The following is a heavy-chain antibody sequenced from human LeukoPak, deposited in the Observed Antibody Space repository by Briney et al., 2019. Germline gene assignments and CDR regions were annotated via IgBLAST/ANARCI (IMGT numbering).Heavy chain of an antibody. CDR2: INHSGST. CDR1: GGSFSGYY. D-gene: IGHD3-10*01. Sequence: SETLSLTCAVYGGSFSGYYWSWIRQPPGKGLEWIGEINHSGSTNYNPSLKSRVTISVDTPKNQFSLKLSSVTAADTAVYYCARTTMVRGTYYMDVWGKGTTVTISS. CDR3: ARTTMVRGTYYMDV. V-gene: IGHV4-34*01. J-gene: IGHJ6*03.